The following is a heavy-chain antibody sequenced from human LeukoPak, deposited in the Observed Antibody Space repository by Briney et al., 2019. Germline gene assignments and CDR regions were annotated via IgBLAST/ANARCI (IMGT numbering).Heavy chain of an antibody. D-gene: IGHD3-22*01. V-gene: IGHV1-46*01. CDR3: ARFTTLYDSSGEVHY. Sequence: ASVKVSCKASGYTFTSYYMHWVRQAPGQGLEWMGIINPSGGSTSYAQKFQGRVTMTRDTSISTAYKQLSRLRSDDTAVYYCARFTTLYDSSGEVHYGGQGTLVTVSS. J-gene: IGHJ4*02. CDR2: INPSGGST. CDR1: GYTFTSYY.